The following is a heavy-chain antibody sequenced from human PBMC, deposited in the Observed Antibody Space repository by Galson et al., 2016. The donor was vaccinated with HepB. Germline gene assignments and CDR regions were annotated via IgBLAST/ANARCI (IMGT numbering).Heavy chain of an antibody. D-gene: IGHD5-18*01. J-gene: IGHJ6*02. CDR1: GFNFDDYA. Sequence: LRLSCAATGFNFDDYAMHWVRQAPGKGLEWVSGITWNSGRLGYADSVKGRFTISRDNAKNSLYMQMNNLTVEDTALYYCAKDVGYSFGANYGMDVWGQGTAVTVSS. CDR2: ITWNSGRL. CDR3: AKDVGYSFGANYGMDV. V-gene: IGHV3-9*01.